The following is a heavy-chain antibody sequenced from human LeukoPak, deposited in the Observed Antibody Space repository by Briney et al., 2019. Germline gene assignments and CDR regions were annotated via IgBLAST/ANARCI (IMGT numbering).Heavy chain of an antibody. Sequence: SETLSLTCTVSGGSISGYYWSWIRQPPGKGLEWIGYIYYSGSTNYNPSLKSRVTISVDTSKNQFSLKLSSVTAADTAVYYCARRGVGIAAAGDHFDYWGQGTLVTVSS. CDR3: ARRGVGIAAAGDHFDY. CDR1: GGSISGYY. D-gene: IGHD6-13*01. V-gene: IGHV4-59*08. CDR2: IYYSGST. J-gene: IGHJ4*02.